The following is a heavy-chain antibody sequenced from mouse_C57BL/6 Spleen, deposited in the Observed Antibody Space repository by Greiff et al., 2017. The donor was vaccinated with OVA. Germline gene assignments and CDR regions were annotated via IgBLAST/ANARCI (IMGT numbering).Heavy chain of an antibody. CDR1: GFTFSDYY. CDR2: INYDGSST. D-gene: IGHD2-5*01. J-gene: IGHJ1*03. Sequence: EVQVVESEGGLVQPGSSMKLSCTASGFTFSDYYMAWVRQVPEKGLEWVANINYDGSSTYYLDSLKSRFIISRDNAKNILYLQMSSLKSEDTATYYCARDNSNYGYFDVWGTGTTVTVSS. CDR3: ARDNSNYGYFDV. V-gene: IGHV5-16*01.